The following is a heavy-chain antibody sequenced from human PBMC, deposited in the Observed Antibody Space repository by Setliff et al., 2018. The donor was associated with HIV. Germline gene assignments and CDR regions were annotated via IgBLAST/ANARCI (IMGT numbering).Heavy chain of an antibody. Sequence: GGSLRLSCVASGFTFNNAWMSWVRQAPGEGLEWVGRIETETDGETTDYAAPVKGRFTISRDDSKNTLSLQMNSLNTEDTAMYYCTTESRYYYGSGSWARAFDVWGRGTMVTVSS. CDR3: TTESRYYYGSGSWARAFDV. J-gene: IGHJ3*01. CDR1: GFTFNNAW. D-gene: IGHD3-10*01. V-gene: IGHV3-15*04. CDR2: IETETDGETT.